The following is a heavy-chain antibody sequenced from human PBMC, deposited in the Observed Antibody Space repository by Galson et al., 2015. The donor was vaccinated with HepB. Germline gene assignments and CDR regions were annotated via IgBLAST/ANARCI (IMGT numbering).Heavy chain of an antibody. D-gene: IGHD2-8*02. CDR3: ARDGGYCTGGVCCQYFDY. J-gene: IGHJ4*02. V-gene: IGHV3-11*01. Sequence: SLRLSCAASGFTFSDYYMSWIRQAPGKGLEWVSYISSSGSTIYYADSVKGRFTISRDNAKNSLYLQMNSLRAEDTAVYYCARDGGYCTGGVCCQYFDYWGQGTLVTVSS. CDR2: ISSSGSTI. CDR1: GFTFSDYY.